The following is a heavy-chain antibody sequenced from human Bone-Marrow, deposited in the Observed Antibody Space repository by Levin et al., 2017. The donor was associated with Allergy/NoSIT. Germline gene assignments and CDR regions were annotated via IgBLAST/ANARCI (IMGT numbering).Heavy chain of an antibody. CDR1: GFTFSSHT. J-gene: IGHJ4*02. V-gene: IGHV3-21*06. D-gene: IGHD5-24*01. CDR2: IRASSVNT. Sequence: GGSLRLSCSASGFTFSSHTMNWVRQAPGKGLEWVSFIRASSVNTYYADSVRGRFTVSSDDAKNSLYLEMNSLRADDTAVYSCARSNSRDGYNYFFDAWGQGTLVTVSA. CDR3: ARSNSRDGYNYFFDA.